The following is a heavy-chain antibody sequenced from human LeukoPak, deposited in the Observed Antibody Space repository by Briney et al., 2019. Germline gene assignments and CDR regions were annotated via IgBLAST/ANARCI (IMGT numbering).Heavy chain of an antibody. Sequence: ASVKVSCKASGYTFTSYDINWVRQATGQGLEWMGWMNPNSGNTGYAQKFQGRVTMTRNTSISTAYMELSSLRSEDTAVYYCARGRILTGYKNFDYWGQGTLVTVSP. CDR3: ARGRILTGYKNFDY. D-gene: IGHD3-9*01. V-gene: IGHV1-8*01. CDR2: MNPNSGNT. CDR1: GYTFTSYD. J-gene: IGHJ4*02.